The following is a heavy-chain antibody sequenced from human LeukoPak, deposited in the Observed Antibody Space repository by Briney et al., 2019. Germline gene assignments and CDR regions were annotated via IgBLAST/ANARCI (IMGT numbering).Heavy chain of an antibody. CDR2: ISGSGGST. J-gene: IGHJ4*02. V-gene: IGHV3-23*01. CDR3: AKDLGVVITYYFDY. Sequence: GGSLRLSCADSGFTFSSYAMSWVRQALGKGLEWVSAISGSGGSTYYAGSVKSRYTISRDNSKDTLYMQMNSLRAEDTAVYYCAKDLGVVITYYFDYWGQGTLVTVSS. CDR1: GFTFSSYA. D-gene: IGHD3-3*01.